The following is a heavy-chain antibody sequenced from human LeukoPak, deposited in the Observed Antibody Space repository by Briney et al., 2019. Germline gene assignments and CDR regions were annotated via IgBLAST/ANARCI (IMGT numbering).Heavy chain of an antibody. J-gene: IGHJ6*02. CDR2: INPNSGGT. Sequence: ASVKVSCKASGYTFTGYYMHWVRQAPGQGLEWMGWINPNSGGTNYAQKFQGRVTMTRDTSISTAYMELSRLRSDDTAVYYCARERAEYSSSRYCYGMDVWGQGTTVTVSS. CDR1: GYTFTGYY. V-gene: IGHV1-2*02. CDR3: ARERAEYSSSRYCYGMDV. D-gene: IGHD6-6*01.